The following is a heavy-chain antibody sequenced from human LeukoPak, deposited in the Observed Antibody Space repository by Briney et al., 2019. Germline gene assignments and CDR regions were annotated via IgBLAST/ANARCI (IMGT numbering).Heavy chain of an antibody. D-gene: IGHD2-2*01. Sequence: ASVKVSCKASGYTLTNYALNWVRQAPGQGLEWMGWINTNTGNPTYAQGFTGRFIFSLDTSVNTAYLQISSLKAEDTAIYYCARVQGYCSTTSCYPHYWGQGTLVTVSS. CDR3: ARVQGYCSTTSCYPHY. J-gene: IGHJ4*02. CDR2: INTNTGNP. CDR1: GYTLTNYA. V-gene: IGHV7-4-1*02.